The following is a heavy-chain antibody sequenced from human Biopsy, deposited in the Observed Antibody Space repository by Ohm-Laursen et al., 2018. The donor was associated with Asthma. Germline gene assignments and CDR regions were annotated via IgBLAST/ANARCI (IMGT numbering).Heavy chain of an antibody. V-gene: IGHV3-48*02. CDR1: GFTFSSYS. CDR2: ISSSSTI. CDR3: ARPRWGPYGY. J-gene: IGHJ4*02. D-gene: IGHD4-17*01. Sequence: SLRLSCAAPGFTFSSYSMNWVRQAPGKGLEWVSYISSSSTIYYADSVKGRFTISRDNAKNLLYLQMNSLRDEDTAVYYCARPRWGPYGYWGQGTLVTVSS.